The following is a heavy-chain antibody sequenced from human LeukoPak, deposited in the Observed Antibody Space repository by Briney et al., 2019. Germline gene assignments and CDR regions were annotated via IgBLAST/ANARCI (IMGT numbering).Heavy chain of an antibody. CDR2: ISSSGSYK. Sequence: RGSLRLSCAASGFDFSSHSMHWIRQAPGKGLEWVSSISSSGSYKYYADSLKGRLTISRDNAGNSVFLLLQSLTVEDTAVYYCARGMIRGALWCVDFWGLGSLVTVSS. CDR3: ARGMIRGALWCVDF. CDR1: GFDFSSHS. V-gene: IGHV3-21*01. J-gene: IGHJ4*02. D-gene: IGHD4/OR15-4a*01.